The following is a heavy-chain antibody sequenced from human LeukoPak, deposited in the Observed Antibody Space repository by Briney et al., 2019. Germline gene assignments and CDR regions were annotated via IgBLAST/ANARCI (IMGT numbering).Heavy chain of an antibody. J-gene: IGHJ3*02. CDR3: ARSTYYYDSSGYYYPSHAFDI. Sequence: SETLSLTCAVSGGSISSGGYSWSWIRQPPGTGLEWIGYIYHSGSTYYNPSLKSRVTISVDRSKNQFSLKLSSVTAADTAVYYCARSTYYYDSSGYYYPSHAFDIWGQGTMVTVSS. CDR1: GGSISSGGYS. D-gene: IGHD3-22*01. CDR2: IYHSGST. V-gene: IGHV4-30-2*01.